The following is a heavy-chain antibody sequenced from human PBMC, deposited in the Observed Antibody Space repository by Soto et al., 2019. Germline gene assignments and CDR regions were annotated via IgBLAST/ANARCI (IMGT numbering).Heavy chain of an antibody. CDR1: GGTFSSYT. V-gene: IGHV1-69*02. CDR3: SIAVAGNHI. CDR2: IIPILGIA. D-gene: IGHD6-19*01. J-gene: IGHJ4*02. Sequence: ASVKVSCKASGGTFSSYTISWVRQAPGQGLDWMGRIIPILGIANYAHKFQGRVTITADKSTSTAYMELSSLRSEDTAVYYCSIAVAGNHIWGQGTLVTVSS.